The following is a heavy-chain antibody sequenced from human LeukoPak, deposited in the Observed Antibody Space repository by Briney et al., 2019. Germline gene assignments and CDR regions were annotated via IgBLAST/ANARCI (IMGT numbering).Heavy chain of an antibody. CDR3: ARGTGIYYIY. CDR2: IKPDGSEQ. Sequence: GGSLRLSCAASGFTFETYWMSWVRQAPGKGLAWVANIKPDGSEQSYVGSVKGRFTISRDNAEKSLYLHMNTLRAADTAVYYCARGTGIYYIYWGQGTQVTVSS. V-gene: IGHV3-7*01. CDR1: GFTFETYW. J-gene: IGHJ4*02. D-gene: IGHD1-26*01.